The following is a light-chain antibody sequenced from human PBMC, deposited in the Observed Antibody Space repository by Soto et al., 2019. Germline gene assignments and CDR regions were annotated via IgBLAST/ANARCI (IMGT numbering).Light chain of an antibody. V-gene: IGLV3-1*01. Sequence: SYELTQPPSVSVSPGQTASITCSGDKLGDKYACWYRQKPGQSPVLVIFQDNLRPSGIPERFSGSNSGNTATLTISGTQAMDEATYYCQAWDSATASVIFGGGTKLTVL. CDR1: KLGDKY. J-gene: IGLJ2*01. CDR2: QDN. CDR3: QAWDSATASVI.